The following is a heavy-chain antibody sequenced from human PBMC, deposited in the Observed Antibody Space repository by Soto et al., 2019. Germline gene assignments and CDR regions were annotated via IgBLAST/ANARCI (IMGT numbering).Heavy chain of an antibody. CDR2: INAGNGNT. CDR1: GYSFSSYA. V-gene: IGHV1-3*01. CDR3: NTLYCSSTSCYVAFDV. D-gene: IGHD2-2*01. J-gene: IGHJ3*01. Sequence: GASVKVSCKASGYSFSSYAMHWVRQAPGQRLEWMGWINAGNGNTKYSQNFQGRVTITRDTSASTAYMELSSLRSEDTAVYYCNTLYCSSTSCYVAFDVWGQGTMVTVSS.